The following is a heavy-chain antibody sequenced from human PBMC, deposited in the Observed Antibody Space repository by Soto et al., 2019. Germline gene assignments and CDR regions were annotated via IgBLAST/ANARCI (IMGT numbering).Heavy chain of an antibody. D-gene: IGHD2-2*01. V-gene: IGHV1-3*01. CDR2: INAGNGYT. CDR1: GYTFTSYA. Sequence: ASVKVSCKASGYTFTSYAIQWVRQAPGQRLEWMGWINAGNGYTYYADSVKGRFTISRDTSKNTLYLQMSSLRAEDTAIYYCATRKYCPSTTCFDYWGQGTQVTVSS. CDR3: ATRKYCPSTTCFDY. J-gene: IGHJ4*02.